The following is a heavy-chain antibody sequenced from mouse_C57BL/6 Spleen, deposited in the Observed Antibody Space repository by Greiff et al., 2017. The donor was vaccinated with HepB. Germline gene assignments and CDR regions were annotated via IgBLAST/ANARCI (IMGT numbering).Heavy chain of an antibody. CDR2: ISYAGSN. CDR3: ARGEYYYAMDY. Sequence: EVQLQQSGPGLVKPSQSLSLTCSVTGYSITSGYYWNWIRQFPGNKLDWMGYISYAGSNNYNPSLKNRISITRDTSKNQFFLKLNSVTTEDTATYYCARGEYYYAMDYWGQGTSVTVSS. V-gene: IGHV3-6*01. CDR1: GYSITSGYY. J-gene: IGHJ4*01.